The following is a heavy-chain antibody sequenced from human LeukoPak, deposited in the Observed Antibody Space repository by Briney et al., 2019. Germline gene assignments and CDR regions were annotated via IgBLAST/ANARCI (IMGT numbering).Heavy chain of an antibody. D-gene: IGHD3-10*01. CDR1: GYTFTGYY. CDR3: ARVGFGELSDY. Sequence: ASVKVSCKASGYTFTGYYMHWVRQAPGQGLEWMGIINPSGGSTSYAQKFQGRVTMTRDMSTSTVYMELSSLRSEDTAVYYCARVGFGELSDYWGQGTLVTVSS. CDR2: INPSGGST. J-gene: IGHJ4*02. V-gene: IGHV1-46*01.